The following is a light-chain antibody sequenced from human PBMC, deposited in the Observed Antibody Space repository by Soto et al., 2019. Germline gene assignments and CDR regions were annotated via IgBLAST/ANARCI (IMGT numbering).Light chain of an antibody. J-gene: IGKJ1*01. Sequence: DILMTQSPSTLSASVGDRVTITCRASQSISGWLAWYQQKPGRAPKLLIHKVSNLESGVPSRFSGSESGTEFTLTITCLQPDDFATYYCQQYETYPWTFGQGTKVEI. CDR3: QQYETYPWT. V-gene: IGKV1-5*03. CDR2: KVS. CDR1: QSISGW.